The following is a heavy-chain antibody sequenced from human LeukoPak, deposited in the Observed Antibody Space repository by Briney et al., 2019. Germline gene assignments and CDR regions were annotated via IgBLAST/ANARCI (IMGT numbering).Heavy chain of an antibody. V-gene: IGHV3-30-3*01. CDR2: ISYDGSNK. J-gene: IGHJ4*02. CDR1: GFTFSTYG. Sequence: GGSLRLSCAASGFTFSTYGIHWVRQAPGKGLKWVAVISYDGSNKYYADSVKGRFTISRDNSKNTLYLQMNSLRAEVTAVYYCARDPNSYVSGNFDYWGQGTLVTVSS. CDR3: ARDPNSYVSGNFDY. D-gene: IGHD5-18*01.